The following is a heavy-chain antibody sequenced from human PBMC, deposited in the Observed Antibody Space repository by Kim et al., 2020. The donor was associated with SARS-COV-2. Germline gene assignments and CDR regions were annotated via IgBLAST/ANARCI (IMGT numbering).Heavy chain of an antibody. V-gene: IGHV5-51*01. CDR2: DT. Sequence: DTKYSPSVQGQVTISADKSISTAYLQWSSLKASDTAMYYCATLYSAIPGSAWGQGTLVTVSS. CDR3: ATLYSAIPGSA. J-gene: IGHJ5*02. D-gene: IGHD3-10*01.